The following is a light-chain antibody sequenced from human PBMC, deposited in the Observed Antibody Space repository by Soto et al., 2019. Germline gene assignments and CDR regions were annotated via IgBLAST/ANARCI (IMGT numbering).Light chain of an antibody. CDR2: DTI. V-gene: IGKV1-33*01. CDR1: QDLTNY. CDR3: QQYVNLPYT. J-gene: IGKJ2*01. Sequence: DIQMTQSPPSLAASVGDRVTITCQARQDLTNYLNWYQQKPGEAPKLLIYDTITLEEGVPSRFSGGGSGTDFTFTINGLQPADAAIYSCQQYVNLPYTFGQGNKLEIK.